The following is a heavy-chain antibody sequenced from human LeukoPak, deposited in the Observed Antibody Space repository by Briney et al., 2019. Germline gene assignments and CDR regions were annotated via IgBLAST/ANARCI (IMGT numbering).Heavy chain of an antibody. V-gene: IGHV4-4*07. CDR2: IYTSGSP. J-gene: IGHJ4*02. D-gene: IGHD3-10*01. Sequence: PSETLSLTCTVSGGSISSYYWSWIRQPVGKGLEWIGRIYTSGSPNYNPSLKSRVTMSVDTSKNQFSLKLRSMTAADTALYYCARGRSATMFDYWGQGTLVTVSS. CDR3: ARGRSATMFDY. CDR1: GGSISSYY.